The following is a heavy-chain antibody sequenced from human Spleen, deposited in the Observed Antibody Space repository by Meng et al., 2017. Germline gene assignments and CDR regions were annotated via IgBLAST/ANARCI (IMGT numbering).Heavy chain of an antibody. J-gene: IGHJ4*02. D-gene: IGHD4-17*01. CDR3: ARDSAHYGDYGSPYYFDY. V-gene: IGHV3-21*01. CDR2: ISTSSSYI. Sequence: GESLKISCAASGFTFKNYNMNWVRQAPEKGLEWVSSISTSSSYIYYADSVKGRFTISRDNAKNSLYLQMNSLRAEDTAVYYCARDSAHYGDYGSPYYFDYWGQGTLVTVSS. CDR1: GFTFKNYN.